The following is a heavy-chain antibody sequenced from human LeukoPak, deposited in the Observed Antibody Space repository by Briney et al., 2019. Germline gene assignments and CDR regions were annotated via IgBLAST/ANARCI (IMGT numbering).Heavy chain of an antibody. V-gene: IGHV3-23*01. J-gene: IGHJ4*02. D-gene: IGHD3-22*01. CDR2: ISGSGGST. CDR3: AKVQTYYYDSSGIDY. Sequence: PGGSLRLSCAASGFTFSSYAMSWVRQAPGKGLEWVSAISGSGGSTYYADSVKGRFTISRDNSKNTLYLQMNSLRAEDTAVYYCAKVQTYYYDSSGIDYWGQGTLVTVSS. CDR1: GFTFSSYA.